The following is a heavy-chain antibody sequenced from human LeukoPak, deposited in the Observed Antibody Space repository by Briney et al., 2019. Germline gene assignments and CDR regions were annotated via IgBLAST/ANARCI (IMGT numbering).Heavy chain of an antibody. CDR1: GFTFSSYW. V-gene: IGHV3-7*03. Sequence: GGSLRLSCAASGFTFSSYWMNWARQAPGKGLEWVASINHNGNVNYYVDSVKGRFTISRDNAKNSLYLQMNSLRAEDTAVYYCAKFMDLGFYSAFDYWGQGTLVTVSS. CDR2: INHNGNVN. D-gene: IGHD2-15*01. J-gene: IGHJ4*02. CDR3: AKFMDLGFYSAFDY.